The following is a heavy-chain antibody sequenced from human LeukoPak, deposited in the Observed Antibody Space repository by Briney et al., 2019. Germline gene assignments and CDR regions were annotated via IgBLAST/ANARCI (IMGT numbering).Heavy chain of an antibody. J-gene: IGHJ6*03. CDR3: ARDRPIQLWSFYYMDV. V-gene: IGHV3-21*01. CDR2: ISSSSSYI. Sequence: GGSLRLSCAASGFTFSSFVMSWVRQAPGKGLEWVSSISSSSSYIYYADSVKGRFTISRDNAKNSLYLQMNSLRAEDTAVYYCARDRPIQLWSFYYMDVWGKGTTVTVSS. D-gene: IGHD5-18*01. CDR1: GFTFSSFV.